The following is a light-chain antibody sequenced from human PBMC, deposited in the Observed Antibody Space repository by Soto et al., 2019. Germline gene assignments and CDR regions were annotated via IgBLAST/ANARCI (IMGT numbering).Light chain of an antibody. CDR3: QQYGRTSVT. J-gene: IGKJ2*01. Sequence: EIVLTQSPGTLSLSPGERATLSCRASQSVSNNYLAWYQQKTGKAPRLLVYGASNRATAIADRFSGSGSGTDFTLTISRLEPEDFAVYYCQQYGRTSVTFGQGTKLEIK. CDR2: GAS. V-gene: IGKV3-20*01. CDR1: QSVSNNY.